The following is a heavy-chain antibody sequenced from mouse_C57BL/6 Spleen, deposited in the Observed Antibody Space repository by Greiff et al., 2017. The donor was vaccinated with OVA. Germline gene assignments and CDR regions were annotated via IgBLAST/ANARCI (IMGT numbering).Heavy chain of an antibody. V-gene: IGHV5-17*01. J-gene: IGHJ3*01. CDR3: ARPQLGPFAY. D-gene: IGHD4-1*02. CDR1: GFTFSDYG. CDR2: ISSGSSTI. Sequence: EVKVVESGGGLVKPGGSLKLSCAASGFTFSDYGMHWVRQAPEKGLEWVAYISSGSSTIYYADTVKGRFTISRDNAKNTLFLQMTSLRSEDTAMYYCARPQLGPFAYWGQGTLVTVSA.